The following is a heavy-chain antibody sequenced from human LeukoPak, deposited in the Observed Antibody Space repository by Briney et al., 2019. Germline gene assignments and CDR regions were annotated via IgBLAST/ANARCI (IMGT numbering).Heavy chain of an antibody. Sequence: PGGSLRHSCAASEFTFSSYAMSWVRQAPGKGLEWVSAISGSGGSAYYADSVKGRFTISRDNSKNTLYLQMNSLRAEDTAVYYCAKGRYCSGGSCYSRGYFDYWGQGTLVTVSS. J-gene: IGHJ4*02. V-gene: IGHV3-23*01. CDR2: ISGSGGSA. CDR1: EFTFSSYA. D-gene: IGHD2-15*01. CDR3: AKGRYCSGGSCYSRGYFDY.